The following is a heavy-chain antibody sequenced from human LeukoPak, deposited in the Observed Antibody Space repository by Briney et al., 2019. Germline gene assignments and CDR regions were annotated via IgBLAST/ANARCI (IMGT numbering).Heavy chain of an antibody. CDR3: ARDIVVVTARSYWYFDL. CDR2: IYYSGST. D-gene: IGHD2-21*02. J-gene: IGHJ2*01. V-gene: IGHV4-39*07. Sequence: SETLSLTCTVSGGSISSSSYYWGWIRQPPGKGLEWIGSIYYSGSTYYNPSLKSRVTISVDTSKNQFSLKLNSVTAADTAVYYCARDIVVVTARSYWYFDLWGRGTLVTVSS. CDR1: GGSISSSSYY.